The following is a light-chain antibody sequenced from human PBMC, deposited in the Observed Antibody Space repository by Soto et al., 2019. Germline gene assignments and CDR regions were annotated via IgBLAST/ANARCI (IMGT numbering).Light chain of an antibody. V-gene: IGKV1-5*01. CDR1: QSISSW. Sequence: IQMTQSPSTLSASVGDRVTITCRASQSISSWLAWYQQKPGKAPKLLIYDASSLESGVPSRFSGSGSGTEFTLTISSLQPDDFATYYCQRYNSYLWTFGQGTKWIS. CDR2: DAS. CDR3: QRYNSYLWT. J-gene: IGKJ1*01.